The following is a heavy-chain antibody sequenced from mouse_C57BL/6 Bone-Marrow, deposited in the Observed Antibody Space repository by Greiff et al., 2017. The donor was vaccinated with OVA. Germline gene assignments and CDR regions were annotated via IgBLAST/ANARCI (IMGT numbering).Heavy chain of an antibody. CDR2: IDPENGDT. J-gene: IGHJ2*01. CDR1: GFNIKDDY. V-gene: IGHV14-4*01. Sequence: EVQGVESGAELVRPGASVKLSCTASGFNIKDDYMHWVKQRPEQGLEWIGWIDPENGDTEYASKFQGKATITADTSSNTAYLHLSSLTSEDTAVYYCTSYGNFDYWGQGTTLTVSS. CDR3: TSYGNFDY. D-gene: IGHD2-1*01.